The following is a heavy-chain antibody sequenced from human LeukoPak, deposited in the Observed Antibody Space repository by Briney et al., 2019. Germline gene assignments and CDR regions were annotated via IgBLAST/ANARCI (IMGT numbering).Heavy chain of an antibody. CDR2: LSDDGSKI. Sequence: GGSLRLSCAASGFTFSNHGMHWVRQAPGKGLEWVAFLSDDGSKIAYADPVKGRFTISRDNSKNTRYLQMNNLRTEDTTMYYCVVEGGYGYDAFDIWGQGTMVTASS. CDR1: GFTFSNHG. CDR3: VVEGGYGYDAFDI. J-gene: IGHJ3*02. D-gene: IGHD5-12*01. V-gene: IGHV3-30*02.